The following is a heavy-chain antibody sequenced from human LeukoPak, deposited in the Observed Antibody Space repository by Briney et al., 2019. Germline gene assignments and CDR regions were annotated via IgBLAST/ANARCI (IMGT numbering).Heavy chain of an antibody. CDR2: INTDGITT. CDR3: ARGGGPLGDY. V-gene: IGHV3-74*01. CDR1: GFTFGSYW. J-gene: IGHJ4*02. Sequence: GGSLRLSCAASGFTFGSYWMHWVRQAPGKGLVWVSRINTDGITTSYADSVKGRFTISRDNAKNTLYLQMNSLRAEDTAVYYCARGGGPLGDYWGQGTLVTVSS. D-gene: IGHD3-16*01.